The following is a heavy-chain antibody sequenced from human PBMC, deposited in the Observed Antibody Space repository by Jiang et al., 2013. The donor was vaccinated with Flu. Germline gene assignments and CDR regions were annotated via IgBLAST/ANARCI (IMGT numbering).Heavy chain of an antibody. Sequence: GSGLVKPPQTLSLTCTVSGGSISSGDFFWSWFRQPPGKSLEWIGYIYHSGRTYYNPSLESRVTISLDASKSQFSVQLSSVTAADTALYYCAAATSVTMWAFVFWGQGTMVNVSS. V-gene: IGHV4-30-4*01. CDR2: IYHSGRT. CDR1: GGSISSGDFF. CDR3: AAATSVTMWAFVF. D-gene: IGHD3-10*02. J-gene: IGHJ3*01.